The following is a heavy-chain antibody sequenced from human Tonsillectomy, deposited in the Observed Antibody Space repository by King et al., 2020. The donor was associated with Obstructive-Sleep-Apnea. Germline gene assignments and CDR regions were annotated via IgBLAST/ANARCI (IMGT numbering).Heavy chain of an antibody. D-gene: IGHD6-19*01. CDR2: IHYSGCT. V-gene: IGHV4-39*07. J-gene: IGHJ5*02. CDR1: GGSLISSSYY. Sequence: LQLQESGPGLVKPSETLSLTCTVSGGSLISSSYYLGWIRQPPRKGREWIGGIHYSGCTHHKPSLKSRVPISIETSKNQFSPKLSSVTAADTAVYYCARVPYITGWSGWFDPWGQGTLVTVSS. CDR3: ARVPYITGWSGWFDP.